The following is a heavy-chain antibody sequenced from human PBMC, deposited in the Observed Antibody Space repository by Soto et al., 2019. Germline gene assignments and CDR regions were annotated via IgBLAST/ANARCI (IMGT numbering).Heavy chain of an antibody. CDR1: GFTFSSYG. CDR2: ISYDGSNK. CDR3: AKDKADSYGMDV. J-gene: IGHJ6*02. D-gene: IGHD6-25*01. V-gene: IGHV3-30*18. Sequence: PGWSLRLSCAASGFTFSSYGMHWVRQAPGKGLEWVAVISYDGSNKYYADSVKGRFTISRDNSKNTLYLQMNSLRAEDTAVYYCAKDKADSYGMDVWGQGTTVTVSS.